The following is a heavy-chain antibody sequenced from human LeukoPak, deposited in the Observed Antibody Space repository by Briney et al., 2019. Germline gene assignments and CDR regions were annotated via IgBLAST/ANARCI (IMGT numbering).Heavy chain of an antibody. J-gene: IGHJ4*02. CDR1: GGSISSGGYY. D-gene: IGHD3-3*01. Sequence: PSETLSLTCTVSGGSISSGGYYWSWIRQHPGQGLEWIGYIHYTGSTYYNPSLQSRVTISIDTSKNQFSLKVSSVTAADTAVYYCARKYGLEGPYYFDYWVRGTLVTVSP. V-gene: IGHV4-31*03. CDR2: IHYTGST. CDR3: ARKYGLEGPYYFDY.